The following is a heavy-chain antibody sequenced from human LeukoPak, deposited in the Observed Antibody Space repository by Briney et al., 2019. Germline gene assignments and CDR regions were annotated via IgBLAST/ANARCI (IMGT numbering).Heavy chain of an antibody. CDR3: ARQWELLGDAFDI. Sequence: GESLKISCKGSGYSFTSYWIGWVRQMPGKGLEWMGIIYPGDSDTRYSPSFRVQVTISADKSISTAYLQWSSLKASDTAMYYCARQWELLGDAFDIWGQGTMVTVSS. V-gene: IGHV5-51*01. J-gene: IGHJ3*02. CDR2: IYPGDSDT. CDR1: GYSFTSYW. D-gene: IGHD1-26*01.